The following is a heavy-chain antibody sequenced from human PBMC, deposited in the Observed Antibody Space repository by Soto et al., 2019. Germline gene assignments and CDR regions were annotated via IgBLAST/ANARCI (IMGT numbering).Heavy chain of an antibody. V-gene: IGHV4-4*02. D-gene: IGHD4-17*01. J-gene: IGHJ4*02. CDR3: ASASGDYLVLGGYYLDS. CDR1: GDSISSIKW. Sequence: QVQLQESGPGVMKPSGTLSLTCTVSGDSISSIKWWSWVRQPPGERLEWIGEVFHSGTANYNPSLKRRLTFSADTSKNQFSLKLTSVTAADTAVYYCASASGDYLVLGGYYLDSWGQGTLVTVSS. CDR2: VFHSGTA.